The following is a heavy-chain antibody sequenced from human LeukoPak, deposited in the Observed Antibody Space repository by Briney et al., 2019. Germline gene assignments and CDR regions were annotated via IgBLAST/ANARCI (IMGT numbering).Heavy chain of an antibody. CDR1: GDSFSSNSAA. Sequence: TLSLTCAISGDSFSSNSAAWNWLRQSPWRGLEWLGRTYYRSKWYNGYAPSVKGLIIINADTSKNQFSLQLNSVTPEDTAVYYCARGGGWLHYWGQGTLVTVSS. D-gene: IGHD6-19*01. J-gene: IGHJ4*02. V-gene: IGHV6-1*01. CDR3: ARGGGWLHY. CDR2: TYYRSKWYN.